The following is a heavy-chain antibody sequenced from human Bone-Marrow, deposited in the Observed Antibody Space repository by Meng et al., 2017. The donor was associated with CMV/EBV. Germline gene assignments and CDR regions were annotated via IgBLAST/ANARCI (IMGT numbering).Heavy chain of an antibody. Sequence: QLQLQESGPGLVKPSETLSLTCTVSTASITSGNYDWGWVRQPPEKGLEWIGSIHSGGTTYFNPSLKSRVTISVDTSKNQFSLKMTSVTAADTAVYYCARHFDYWGQGTLVTVSS. CDR2: IHSGGTT. J-gene: IGHJ4*02. CDR1: TASITSGNYD. V-gene: IGHV4-39*01. CDR3: ARHFDY.